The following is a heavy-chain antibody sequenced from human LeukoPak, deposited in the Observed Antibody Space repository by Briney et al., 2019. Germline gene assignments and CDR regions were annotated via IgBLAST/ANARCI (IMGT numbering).Heavy chain of an antibody. J-gene: IGHJ3*02. CDR1: GFTFSSYA. D-gene: IGHD4-17*01. CDR2: ISGSGGTT. Sequence: GGSLRLSCADSGFTFSSYAMSWVRQAPGRGLEWVSAISGSGGTTDYADSVKGRFTISRDNSKNTLYLQMNSLRVEDTAVYYCAKDPNGDYVGAFDIWGQGTMVTVSS. CDR3: AKDPNGDYVGAFDI. V-gene: IGHV3-23*01.